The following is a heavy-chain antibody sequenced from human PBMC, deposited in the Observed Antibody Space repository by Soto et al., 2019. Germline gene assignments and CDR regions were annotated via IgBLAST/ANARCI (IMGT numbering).Heavy chain of an antibody. CDR1: SGSISTANW. Sequence: SETLSLTCTVSSGSISTANWWSWVRQPPGGGLEWIGEIYHSGSTNYNLSLKSRVTLSVDTSKNQSSLSLMSVTAADSAIYYCARRGGGVVLAATTPFDYWGQGALVTVSS. V-gene: IGHV4-4*02. J-gene: IGHJ4*02. D-gene: IGHD2-15*01. CDR3: ARRGGGVVLAATTPFDY. CDR2: IYHSGST.